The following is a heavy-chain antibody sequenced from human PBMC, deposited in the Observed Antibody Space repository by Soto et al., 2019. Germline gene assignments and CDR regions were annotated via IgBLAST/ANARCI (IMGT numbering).Heavy chain of an antibody. J-gene: IGHJ3*02. Sequence: GASVKVSGTASGYTFTSYGISCVRQAPGQGLEWMGWISAYNGNTNYAQKLQGRVTMTTDTSTSTAYMELRSLRSDDTAVYYCAREEIAVAGTGFAFDIWGQGTMVTVSS. CDR2: ISAYNGNT. D-gene: IGHD6-19*01. CDR1: GYTFTSYG. V-gene: IGHV1-18*01. CDR3: AREEIAVAGTGFAFDI.